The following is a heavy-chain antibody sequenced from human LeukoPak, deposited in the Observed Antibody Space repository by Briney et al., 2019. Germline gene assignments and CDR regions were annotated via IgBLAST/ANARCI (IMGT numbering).Heavy chain of an antibody. J-gene: IGHJ6*03. V-gene: IGHV4-4*09. CDR3: ARRVAAAGTAYYYYFMDV. D-gene: IGHD6-13*01. CDR2: IYTSGST. CDR1: GGSISSYY. Sequence: SETLSLTCSVSGGSISSYYWSWIRQPPGKGLEWIGYIYTSGSTNYNPSLRSRVTISEDTSKNQVSLSLSSVIAADTAVYYCARRVAAAGTAYYYYFMDVWGKGTTVTVFS.